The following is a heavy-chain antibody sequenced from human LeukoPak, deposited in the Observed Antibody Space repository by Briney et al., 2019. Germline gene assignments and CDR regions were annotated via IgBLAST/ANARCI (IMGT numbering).Heavy chain of an antibody. CDR1: GFAFSSYA. V-gene: IGHV3-23*01. Sequence: GGSLRLSCAASGFAFSSYAMSWVRQAPGKGLEWVSGISGSGDRTDYADSVKGRFTISRDNSKNTLYLQMNSLRAEDTAVYYCATSMGGGNIDYWGQGTLVTVSS. J-gene: IGHJ4*02. CDR2: ISGSGDRT. CDR3: ATSMGGGNIDY. D-gene: IGHD3-16*01.